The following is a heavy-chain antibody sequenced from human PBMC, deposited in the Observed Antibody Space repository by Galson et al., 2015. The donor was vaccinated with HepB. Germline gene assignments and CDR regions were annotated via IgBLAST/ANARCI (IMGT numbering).Heavy chain of an antibody. D-gene: IGHD6-13*01. CDR2: ISPYSGKT. V-gene: IGHV1-18*01. CDR3: ARFIQQLCDY. Sequence: SVKVSCKASGYSFSNYGISWVRQAPGQGLEWMGRISPYSGKTDYAQNFQGRVTMTTDTSTTTAYMELRSLRSDDTAVYYCARFIQQLCDYWGQGTLVTVSS. CDR1: GYSFSNYG. J-gene: IGHJ4*02.